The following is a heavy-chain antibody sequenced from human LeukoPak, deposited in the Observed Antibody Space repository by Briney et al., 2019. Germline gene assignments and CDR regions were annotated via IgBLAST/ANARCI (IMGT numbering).Heavy chain of an antibody. V-gene: IGHV5-51*01. Sequence: GESLKISCKGSGYSFTSYWIGWVRRMPGKGLEWMGIIYPGDSDTRYSPSFQGQVTISADKSISTAYLQWSSLKASDTAMYYCARLRDIVVVPAAGFDYWGQGTLVTVSS. D-gene: IGHD2-2*01. J-gene: IGHJ4*02. CDR2: IYPGDSDT. CDR1: GYSFTSYW. CDR3: ARLRDIVVVPAAGFDY.